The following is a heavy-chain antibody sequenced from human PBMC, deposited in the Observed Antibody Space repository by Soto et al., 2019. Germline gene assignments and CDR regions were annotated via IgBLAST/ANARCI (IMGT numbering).Heavy chain of an antibody. CDR2: IIPIFGTA. V-gene: IGHV1-69*12. D-gene: IGHD3-22*01. J-gene: IGHJ4*02. Sequence: QVQLVQSGAEVKKPGSSVKVSCKASGGTFSSYAISWVRQAPGQGLEWMGGIIPIFGTADYAQKFQGRVTITADEATSRGNMEVSGLRSEDTAVYYCASHYDSSGYYYRGLDYWGQGTLVTVSS. CDR1: GGTFSSYA. CDR3: ASHYDSSGYYYRGLDY.